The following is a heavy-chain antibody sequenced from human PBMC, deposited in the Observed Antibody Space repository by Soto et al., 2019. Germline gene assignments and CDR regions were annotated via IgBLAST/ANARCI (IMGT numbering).Heavy chain of an antibody. V-gene: IGHV1-2*02. CDR3: ARDFTTRIYGLDV. D-gene: IGHD3-3*02. CDR2: INPNSGGT. Sequence: ASVKVSCKASGYTFTGAYIHWVRQAPGQGLEWMGCINPNSGGTEFAQKFQGRVTVTRDTSITTVYMEMNILNSDDTRVYSCARDFTTRIYGLDVLGQGTAVTVSS. CDR1: GYTFTGAY. J-gene: IGHJ6*02.